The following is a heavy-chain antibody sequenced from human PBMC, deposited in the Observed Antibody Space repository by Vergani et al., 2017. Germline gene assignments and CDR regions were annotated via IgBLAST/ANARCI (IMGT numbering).Heavy chain of an antibody. Sequence: QVQLEESGGGVVQPGRSLRLSCAGSGFTLSSHAMHWVRQAPGKGLEWVSGINWNSDSIAYADSVKGRFTISRDKSQNTVNLQMNSLRTEDTAVYFCANSVIAGNVGVAYFGMDVWGRGTTVTVSS. CDR2: INWNSDSI. CDR1: GFTLSSHA. CDR3: ANSVIAGNVGVAYFGMDV. V-gene: IGHV3-NL1*01. D-gene: IGHD2/OR15-2a*01. J-gene: IGHJ6*02.